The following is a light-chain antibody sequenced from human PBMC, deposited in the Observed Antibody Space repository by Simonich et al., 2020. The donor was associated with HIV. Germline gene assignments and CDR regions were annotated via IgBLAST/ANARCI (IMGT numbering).Light chain of an antibody. V-gene: IGKV1-5*03. CDR2: KAS. J-gene: IGKJ2*01. Sequence: DMQMTQSPSSVSASVGDRVTITCRASQGIGSWLVWYQQKPGKAPKLLIYKASSLESGVPSRFSGSGSGTEFTLTISSLQPDDFAVYYCQQYYTTPYTFGQGTKLEIK. CDR1: QGIGSW. CDR3: QQYYTTPYT.